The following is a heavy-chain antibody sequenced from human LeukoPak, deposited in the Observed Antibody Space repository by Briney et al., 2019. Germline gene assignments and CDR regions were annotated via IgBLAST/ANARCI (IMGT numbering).Heavy chain of an antibody. CDR1: GFTFSSYE. Sequence: PGGSLRLSCAASGFTFSSYEMNWVRQAPGKGLEWVSYISSSGSTIYYADSVKGRFTISRDNAKNSLYLQMNSLRAEDTAVYYCARDRTWIAAAGLFDYWGQGTLVTVSP. J-gene: IGHJ4*02. D-gene: IGHD6-13*01. CDR3: ARDRTWIAAAGLFDY. CDR2: ISSSGSTI. V-gene: IGHV3-48*03.